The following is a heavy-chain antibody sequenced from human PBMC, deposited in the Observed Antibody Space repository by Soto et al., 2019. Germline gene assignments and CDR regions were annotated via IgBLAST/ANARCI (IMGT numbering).Heavy chain of an antibody. D-gene: IGHD1-1*01. J-gene: IGHJ6*01. CDR3: ARDKKPFNWSPPILKSYYYGMDV. CDR2: ISNDGSIK. CDR1: GFTFRTFA. Sequence: QVQLVESGGRVVQPGRSLRLSCAASGFTFRTFAMHWVRQAPGKGLEWVAVISNDGSIKYFLDSVKGRFTISRDNSNNTLSLQMDSLRAEDTAVYYCARDKKPFNWSPPILKSYYYGMDVW. V-gene: IGHV3-30-3*01.